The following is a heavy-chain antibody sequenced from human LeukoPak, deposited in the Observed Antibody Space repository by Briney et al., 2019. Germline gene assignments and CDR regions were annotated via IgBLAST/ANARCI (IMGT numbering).Heavy chain of an antibody. CDR3: AKSFAGAVAGSRGLDY. J-gene: IGHJ4*02. V-gene: IGHV3-23*01. CDR1: GFTFSSCA. Sequence: GGSLRLSCAASGFTFSSCAMSWVRQAPGKGLEWVSAISGGGGAYYADSVKGRITISRDNSKNTLYLQMNSLRAEDTAIYYCAKSFAGAVAGSRGLDYWGQGTLVTVSS. CDR2: ISGGGGA. D-gene: IGHD6-19*01.